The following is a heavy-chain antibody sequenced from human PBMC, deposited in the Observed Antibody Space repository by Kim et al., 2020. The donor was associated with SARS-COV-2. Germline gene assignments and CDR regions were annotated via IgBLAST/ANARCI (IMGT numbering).Heavy chain of an antibody. CDR2: ISPNGGST. CDR1: GFTFSSYT. D-gene: IGHD3-22*01. V-gene: IGHV3-64D*09. CDR3: VKGRISMTLPLDP. J-gene: IGHJ5*02. Sequence: GGSLRLSCSVSGFTFSSYTMHWVRQAPGKGLEYLSGISPNGGSTYYADSVKGRFTISRDNSKNTLYLQMSSLRPEDTAVYYCVKGRISMTLPLDPWGQGTLVTVSS.